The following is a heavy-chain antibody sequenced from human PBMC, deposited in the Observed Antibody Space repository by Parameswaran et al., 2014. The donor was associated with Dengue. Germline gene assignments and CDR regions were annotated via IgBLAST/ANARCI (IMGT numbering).Heavy chain of an antibody. Sequence: VRRAPGKGLEWVAVIWYDGSNKYYADSVKGRFTISRDNSKNTLYLQMNSLRAEDTAVYYCARDSLVVPAAISNFDYWGQGTLVTVSS. V-gene: IGHV3-33*01. D-gene: IGHD2-2*02. CDR2: IWYDGSNK. CDR3: ARDSLVVPAAISNFDY. J-gene: IGHJ4*02.